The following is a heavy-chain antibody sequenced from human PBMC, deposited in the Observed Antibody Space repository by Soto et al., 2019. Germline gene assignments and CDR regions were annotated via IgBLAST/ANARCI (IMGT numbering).Heavy chain of an antibody. CDR3: YKALRPSLSFFYYMDV. CDR1: GFTFGSYA. CDR2: LGGNGFTT. Sequence: EVQLLESGGGLVQPGGSLRLSCVVSGFTFGSYAMSWVRQAPEKGPEWVAILGGNGFTTYYADSVKGRFTISGDKSKSTLFLQLHSLRAGATGVYYCYKALRPSLSFFYYMDVWGRGTSVTVSS. V-gene: IGHV3-23*01. D-gene: IGHD2-2*01. J-gene: IGHJ6*03.